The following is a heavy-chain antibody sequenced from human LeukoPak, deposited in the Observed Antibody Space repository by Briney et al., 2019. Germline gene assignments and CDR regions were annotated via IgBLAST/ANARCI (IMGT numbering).Heavy chain of an antibody. V-gene: IGHV1-18*01. Sequence: ASVKVSCKASGYTFTSYGISWVQQAPGQGLEWMGWISAYNGNTNYAQKLQGRVTMTTDTSTSTAYMELRSLRSDDTAVYYCAREYDFWSGYHYFDYWGQGTLVTVSS. D-gene: IGHD3-3*01. J-gene: IGHJ4*02. CDR2: ISAYNGNT. CDR1: GYTFTSYG. CDR3: AREYDFWSGYHYFDY.